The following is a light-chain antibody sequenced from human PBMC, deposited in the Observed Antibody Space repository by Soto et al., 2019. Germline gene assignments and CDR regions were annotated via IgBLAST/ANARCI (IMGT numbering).Light chain of an antibody. V-gene: IGLV2-23*02. CDR1: SSDVGNYNL. J-gene: IGLJ3*02. Sequence: QSALTQPASVSGSPGQSITISCSGTSSDVGNYNLVSWYQQHPGKAPKLMIYEVNNRPSGVSDRFSGSKSGTXXXLTISGLPAEDEADYYCSSYGDRSTLVFXXGTKXTVL. CDR3: SSYGDRSTLV. CDR2: EVN.